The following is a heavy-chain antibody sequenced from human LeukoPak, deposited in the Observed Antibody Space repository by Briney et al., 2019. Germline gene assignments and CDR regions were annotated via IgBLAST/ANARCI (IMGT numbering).Heavy chain of an antibody. J-gene: IGHJ4*02. CDR3: GGLAVFDY. CDR1: GFTFSNYD. D-gene: IGHD2-15*01. CDR2: IRSDGSDK. Sequence: GGSLRLSCAASGFTFSNYDMHWARQAPGKGLEWVTFIRSDGSDKYYADSVKGRSTISRDNSRNTLYLQMNSLRPEDTAVYYCGGLAVFDYWGQGTLVTVSS. V-gene: IGHV3-30*02.